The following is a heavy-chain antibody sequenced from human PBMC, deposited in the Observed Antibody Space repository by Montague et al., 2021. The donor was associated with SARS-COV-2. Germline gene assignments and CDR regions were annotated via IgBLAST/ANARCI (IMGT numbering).Heavy chain of an antibody. V-gene: IGHV4-61*02. CDR3: ARVVDFYFDY. D-gene: IGHD2-21*01. J-gene: IGHJ4*02. CDR2: IYTSGST. CDR1: AGSISSGSYY. Sequence: TLSLTCTVSAGSISSGSYYWTWIRQPAGKGLEWIGRIYTSGSTNYNPSLKSRLTMSVDTSKNQFSLKLSSVTAADTAVYYCARVVDFYFDYWGQGTLVTVSS.